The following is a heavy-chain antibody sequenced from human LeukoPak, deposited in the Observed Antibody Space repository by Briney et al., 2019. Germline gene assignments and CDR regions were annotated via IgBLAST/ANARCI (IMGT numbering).Heavy chain of an antibody. Sequence: ASVKVSCKASGYTFTSYYMHWVRQAPGQGLEWMGVINPSGGTTSHAQKFQGRVTMTTDTSTSTAYMELRSLRSDDTAVYYCARDGLRFLEWLFNWFDPWGQGTLVTVSS. V-gene: IGHV1-46*01. CDR1: GYTFTSYY. CDR2: INPSGGTT. D-gene: IGHD3-3*01. J-gene: IGHJ5*02. CDR3: ARDGLRFLEWLFNWFDP.